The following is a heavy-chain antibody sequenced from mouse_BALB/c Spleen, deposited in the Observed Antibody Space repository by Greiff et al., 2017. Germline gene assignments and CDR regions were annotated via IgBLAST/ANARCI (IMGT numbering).Heavy chain of an antibody. CDR3: ARARGECGNYDFDY. CDR2: IWAGGST. V-gene: IGHV2-9*02. Sequence: QVQLKESGPGLVAPSQSLSITCTVSGFSLTSYGVHWVRQPPGKGLEWLGVIWAGGSTNYNSALMSRLSISKDNSKSQVFLKMNSLQTDDTAMYYCARARGECGNYDFDYWGQGTTLTVSS. J-gene: IGHJ2*01. CDR1: GFSLTSYG. D-gene: IGHD2-10*02.